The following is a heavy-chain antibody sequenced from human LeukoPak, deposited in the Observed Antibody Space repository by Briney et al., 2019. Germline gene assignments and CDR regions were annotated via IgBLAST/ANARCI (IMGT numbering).Heavy chain of an antibody. CDR3: AKSYYYDSSGHLLLSDY. CDR2: ISSSSSYI. Sequence: PGGSLRLSCAASGFTFSSYSMNWVRQAPGKGLEWVSSISSSSSYIYYADSVKGRFTISRDNAKNSLYLQMNSLRAEDTAVYYCAKSYYYDSSGHLLLSDYWGQGTLVTVSS. J-gene: IGHJ4*02. CDR1: GFTFSSYS. V-gene: IGHV3-21*01. D-gene: IGHD3-22*01.